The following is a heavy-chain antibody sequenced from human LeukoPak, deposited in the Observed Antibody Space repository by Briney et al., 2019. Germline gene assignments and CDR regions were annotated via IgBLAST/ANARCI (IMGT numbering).Heavy chain of an antibody. CDR1: GYTFTSYG. CDR2: ISAYNGNT. CDR3: ARDTPAYSSSFDY. D-gene: IGHD6-13*01. J-gene: IGHJ4*02. Sequence: ASVKVSCKASGYTFTSYGISWVRQAPGEGREWGGCISAYNGNTNYAQKLQGRVTITTDTSTSTAYMELRSLRSDDTAVYYCARDTPAYSSSFDYWGQGTLVTVSS. V-gene: IGHV1-18*01.